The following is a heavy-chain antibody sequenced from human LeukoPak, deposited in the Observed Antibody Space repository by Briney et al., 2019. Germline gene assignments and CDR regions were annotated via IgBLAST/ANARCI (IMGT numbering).Heavy chain of an antibody. J-gene: IGHJ4*02. D-gene: IGHD1-1*01. Sequence: ASVKVSCKASGYTLTDYYMHWVRQAPGQGLEWMGWINPKSGGTNYAQKFQGRVSMTRDTSISTAYMELSRLTSDDTAVYHCARATGFDYWGQGTLVTVSS. CDR3: ARATGFDY. V-gene: IGHV1-2*02. CDR2: INPKSGGT. CDR1: GYTLTDYY.